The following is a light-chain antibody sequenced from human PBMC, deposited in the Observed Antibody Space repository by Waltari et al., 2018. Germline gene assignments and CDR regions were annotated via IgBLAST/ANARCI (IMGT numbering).Light chain of an antibody. CDR2: TVS. CDR3: MQGTHWPYT. V-gene: IGKV2-30*01. Sequence: DVVMTQSPLSLPVTLGQPASISCKSSQSLVYSDGHTYLMLFQQRPGQSPRLLIYTVSTRDSGVTDRFSGSGSGTDFTRKISRVEAEDVGVYYFMQGTHWPYTFGQGTKLDIK. J-gene: IGKJ2*01. CDR1: QSLVYSDGHTY.